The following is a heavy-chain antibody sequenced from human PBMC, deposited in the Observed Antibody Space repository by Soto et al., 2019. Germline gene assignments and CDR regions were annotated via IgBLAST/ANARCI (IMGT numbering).Heavy chain of an antibody. CDR1: GGTFSSYA. Sequence: ASVKVSCKASGGTFSSYAISWVRQAPGQGLEWMGGIIPIFGTANYAQKFQGRVTITADKSTSTAYMELSSLRSEDTAVYYCARKRVTIFGVVIIDYYGMDVWGQGTTVTVSS. D-gene: IGHD3-3*01. CDR3: ARKRVTIFGVVIIDYYGMDV. J-gene: IGHJ6*02. CDR2: IIPIFGTA. V-gene: IGHV1-69*06.